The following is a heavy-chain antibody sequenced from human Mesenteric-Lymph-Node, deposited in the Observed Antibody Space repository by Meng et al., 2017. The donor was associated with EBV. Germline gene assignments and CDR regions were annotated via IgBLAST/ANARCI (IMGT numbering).Heavy chain of an antibody. Sequence: EVQLVESGGXLVMPGGXLRFSCAASGFTFSSYSMNWVRQAPGKGLEWVSSISSSSSYIYYADSVKGRFTISRDNAKNSLYLQMNSLRAEDTAVYYCARDRSSSWYSPFDDWGQGTLGTVAS. V-gene: IGHV3-21*01. CDR2: ISSSSSYI. D-gene: IGHD6-13*01. J-gene: IGHJ4*02. CDR1: GFTFSSYS. CDR3: ARDRSSSWYSPFDD.